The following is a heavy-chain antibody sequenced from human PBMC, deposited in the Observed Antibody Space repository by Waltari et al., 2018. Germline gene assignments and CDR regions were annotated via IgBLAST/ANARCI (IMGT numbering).Heavy chain of an antibody. CDR2: IRYDGSNK. D-gene: IGHD3-10*01. V-gene: IGHV3-30*02. CDR3: AKDQDYYGSGSYYAYFDY. CDR1: GFTFSSYG. Sequence: QVQLVESGGGVVQPGGSLRLSCAASGFTFSSYGMHWVSQAPAQGLEWVAFIRYDGSNKYYADSVKGRFTISRDNSKNTLYLQMNSLRAEDTAVYYCAKDQDYYGSGSYYAYFDYWGQGTLVTVSS. J-gene: IGHJ4*02.